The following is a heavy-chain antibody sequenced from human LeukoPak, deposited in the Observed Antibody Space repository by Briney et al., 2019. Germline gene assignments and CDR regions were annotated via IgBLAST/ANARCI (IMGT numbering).Heavy chain of an antibody. D-gene: IGHD1-26*01. CDR1: GFTVSSNY. J-gene: IGHJ3*02. CDR3: ARDHGRAFDI. CDR2: IYSGGST. V-gene: IGHV3-66*01. Sequence: GGSLRLSCAASGFTVSSNYMSWVRQAPGKGLEWVSVIYSGGSTYYADSVKGRFTISRGNSKNTLCLQMNSLRAEDTAVYYCARDHGRAFDIWGQGTMVTVSS.